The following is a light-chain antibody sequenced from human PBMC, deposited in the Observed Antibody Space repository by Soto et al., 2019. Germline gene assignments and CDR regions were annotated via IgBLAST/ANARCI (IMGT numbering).Light chain of an antibody. Sequence: QSALTQPASVSGSPGQSITISCTGTSSDIGVYNYVSWYQQHPGKAPKLMICEVSNRPSGVSSRFSGSKSGNTASLTISGLRAEDEADYYRTSFTTTSIWVFGGGTNLTVL. CDR1: SSDIGVYNY. CDR3: TSFTTTSIWV. V-gene: IGLV2-14*01. CDR2: EVS. J-gene: IGLJ3*02.